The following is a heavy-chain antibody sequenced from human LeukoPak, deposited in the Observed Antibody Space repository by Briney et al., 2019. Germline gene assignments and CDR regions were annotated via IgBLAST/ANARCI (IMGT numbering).Heavy chain of an antibody. J-gene: IGHJ5*02. CDR1: AFTFSNYW. D-gene: IGHD1-26*01. Sequence: HSGGSLRLSCAASAFTFSNYWMTWVRQAPGKGLGWVAVISYDGSNKYYADSVKGRFTISRDNSKNTLYLQMNSLRAEDTAVYYCAKGGVVGATYDPWGQGTLVTVSS. V-gene: IGHV3-30*18. CDR2: ISYDGSNK. CDR3: AKGGVVGATYDP.